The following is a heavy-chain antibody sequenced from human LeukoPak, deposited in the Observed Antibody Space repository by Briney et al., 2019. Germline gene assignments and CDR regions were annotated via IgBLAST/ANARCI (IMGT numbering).Heavy chain of an antibody. V-gene: IGHV4-39*07. CDR3: ASHDSSSWSPDFDY. CDR1: GGSISSSSYY. D-gene: IGHD6-13*01. Sequence: SETLSLTCTVSGGSISSSSYYWGWIRQPPGKGLEWIGSIYYSGSTYYNPSLKSRVTISVDTSKNQFSLKLSSVTAADTAVYYCASHDSSSWSPDFDYWGQGTLVTVSS. CDR2: IYYSGST. J-gene: IGHJ4*02.